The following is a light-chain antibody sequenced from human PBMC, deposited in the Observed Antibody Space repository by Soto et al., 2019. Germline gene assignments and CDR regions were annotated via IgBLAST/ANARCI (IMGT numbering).Light chain of an antibody. Sequence: QSALTQPPSASGSPGQSVTISCTGTSSDVVGYTYVSWYQQHPGKAPKLMIYEVSTRPSGVPDRFSGSKSGNTASLTVSGLQAEDEADYFCSSYAGSNIYVFGTGTKLTVL. CDR3: SSYAGSNIYV. V-gene: IGLV2-8*01. J-gene: IGLJ1*01. CDR1: SSDVVGYTY. CDR2: EVS.